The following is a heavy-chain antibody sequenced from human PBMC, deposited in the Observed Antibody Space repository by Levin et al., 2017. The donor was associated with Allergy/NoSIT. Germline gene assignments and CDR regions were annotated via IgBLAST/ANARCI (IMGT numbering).Heavy chain of an antibody. CDR3: ARDFDSSSPGWFDP. V-gene: IGHV4-31*03. CDR2: IYYSGST. Sequence: LRLSCTVSGASISSGYYYWSWIRQHPRKGLEWIGYIYYSGSTYYNPSLKSRVTISVDTSKNQFSLKLSSVTAADTAVYYCARDFDSSSPGWFDPWGQGTLVTVSS. CDR1: GASISSGYYY. D-gene: IGHD6-13*01. J-gene: IGHJ5*02.